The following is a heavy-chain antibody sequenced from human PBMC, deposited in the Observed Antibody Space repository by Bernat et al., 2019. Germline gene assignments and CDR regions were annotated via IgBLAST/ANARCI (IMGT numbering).Heavy chain of an antibody. V-gene: IGHV3-30-3*01. CDR2: MSYDGSNK. Sequence: QVQLVESGGGVVQPGRSLRLSCAASGFTFSSYAMHWVRQAPGKGLELGAVMSYDGSNKYYAVPVKGRFTISRDNSKKTLYLKMNRLRAEDTAVYYCARDWDYGAARARGFDYWGQGTLVTVSS. D-gene: IGHD6-6*01. CDR3: ARDWDYGAARARGFDY. CDR1: GFTFSSYA. J-gene: IGHJ4*02.